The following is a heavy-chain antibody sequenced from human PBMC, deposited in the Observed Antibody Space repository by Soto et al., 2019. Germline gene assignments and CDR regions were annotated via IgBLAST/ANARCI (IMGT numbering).Heavy chain of an antibody. J-gene: IGHJ4*01. V-gene: IGHV4-39*01. CDR2: INYSGNP. Sequence: PSETLSLTCTVSRVSISSTAYYWGWVRQPPGKGLEWIGSINYSGNPYSNSSLKSRVTISVDTSRNQFSLKLSSVTAADTAVYYCARLRYSGYDVHYYFEYWGHGTLVTVSS. CDR3: ARLRYSGYDVHYYFEY. CDR1: RVSISSTAYY. D-gene: IGHD5-12*01.